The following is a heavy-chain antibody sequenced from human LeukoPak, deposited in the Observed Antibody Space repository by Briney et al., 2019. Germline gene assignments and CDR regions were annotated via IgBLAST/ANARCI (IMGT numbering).Heavy chain of an antibody. CDR2: INAGNGNT. Sequence: ASVKVSCKASGYTFTSYAMHWVRQAPGQRLEWMGWINAGNGNTKYSQKLQGRVTMTTDTSTSTAYMELRSLRSDDTAVYYCARGYVSSWYIFQGDGMDVWGQGTTVTVSS. D-gene: IGHD6-13*01. V-gene: IGHV1-3*01. CDR3: ARGYVSSWYIFQGDGMDV. J-gene: IGHJ6*02. CDR1: GYTFTSYA.